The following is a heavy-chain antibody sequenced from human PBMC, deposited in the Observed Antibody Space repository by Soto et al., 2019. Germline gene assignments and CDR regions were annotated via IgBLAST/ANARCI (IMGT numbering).Heavy chain of an antibody. V-gene: IGHV4-30-4*01. CDR2: IYYSGST. Sequence: QVQLQESGPGLVKPSQTLSLTCTVSGGSISSGDYYWSWIRQPPGKGLEWIGYIYYSGSTYYNPSLKSRVTISVDTSKNQFSLKLSSVTAADTAVYYCASSRHYYDSSGYYRAFDYWGQGTLVTVSS. J-gene: IGHJ4*02. D-gene: IGHD3-22*01. CDR3: ASSRHYYDSSGYYRAFDY. CDR1: GGSISSGDYY.